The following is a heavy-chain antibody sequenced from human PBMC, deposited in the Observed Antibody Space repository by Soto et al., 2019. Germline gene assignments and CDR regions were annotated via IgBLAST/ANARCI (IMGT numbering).Heavy chain of an antibody. CDR1: GFTFSSYG. Sequence: ESGGGVVQPGRSLRLSCAASGFTFSSYGMHWVRQAPGKGLEWVAVISYDGSNKYYADSVKGRFTISRDNSKNTLYLQMNSLRAEDTAVYYCAKDNMLMVYASPGQNYYYGMDVWGQGTTVTVSS. V-gene: IGHV3-30*18. CDR2: ISYDGSNK. CDR3: AKDNMLMVYASPGQNYYYGMDV. D-gene: IGHD2-8*01. J-gene: IGHJ6*02.